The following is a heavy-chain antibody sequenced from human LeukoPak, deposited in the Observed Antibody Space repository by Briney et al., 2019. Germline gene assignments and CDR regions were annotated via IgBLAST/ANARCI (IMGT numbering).Heavy chain of an antibody. D-gene: IGHD5-24*01. Sequence: PGGSLRLSCAASGFTFSSYSMNWVRQAPGKGLEWVSSISSSSSYIYYADSVKGRFTISRDNAKNSLYLQMNSLRVEDTAVYYCARARMATMGANWFDPWGQGTLVTVSS. V-gene: IGHV3-21*01. CDR1: GFTFSSYS. J-gene: IGHJ5*02. CDR3: ARARMATMGANWFDP. CDR2: ISSSSSYI.